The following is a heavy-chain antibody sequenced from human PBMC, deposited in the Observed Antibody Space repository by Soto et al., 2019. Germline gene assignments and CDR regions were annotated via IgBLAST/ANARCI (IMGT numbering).Heavy chain of an antibody. V-gene: IGHV4-31*03. Sequence: QVQLQESGPGLVKPSQTLSLTCTVSGGSISSGGYYWSWIRQHPGKGLEWIGYIYYSGSTYYNPSLKSRVTIPVDMSKSQFSLKLSSVTAADTAVYYCARRESDGDCFDYWGQGTLVTVS. CDR2: IYYSGST. J-gene: IGHJ4*02. D-gene: IGHD4-17*01. CDR3: ARRESDGDCFDY. CDR1: GGSISSGGYY.